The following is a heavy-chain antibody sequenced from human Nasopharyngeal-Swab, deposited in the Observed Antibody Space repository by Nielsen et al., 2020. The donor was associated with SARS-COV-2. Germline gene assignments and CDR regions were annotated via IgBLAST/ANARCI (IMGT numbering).Heavy chain of an antibody. V-gene: IGHV3-30*18. CDR2: ISYDGSNK. J-gene: IGHJ4*02. Sequence: GESLKISCAASGFTFSNYAMSWVRQAPGKGLEWVAVISYDGSNKYYADSVKGRFTISRDNSKNTLYLQMNSLRAEDTAVYYCAKGITMIVVVEGFDYWGQGTLVTVSS. D-gene: IGHD3-22*01. CDR3: AKGITMIVVVEGFDY. CDR1: GFTFSNYA.